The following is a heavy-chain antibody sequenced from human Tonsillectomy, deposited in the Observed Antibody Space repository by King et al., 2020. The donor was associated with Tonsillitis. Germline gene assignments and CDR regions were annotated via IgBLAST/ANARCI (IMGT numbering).Heavy chain of an antibody. CDR1: GFTFSGSA. J-gene: IGHJ3*02. V-gene: IGHV3-73*01. Sequence: VQLVESGGGLVQPGGSLKLSCAASGFTFSGSAMHWVRQASGKGLEWVGRIRSKAKRYETAYAASVKGRFTISRDDSKNTAYLQMNSLKTEDTAVYYCTRPGGSGTRWAFDIWGQGTMVTVSS. D-gene: IGHD3-10*01. CDR2: IRSKAKRYET. CDR3: TRPGGSGTRWAFDI.